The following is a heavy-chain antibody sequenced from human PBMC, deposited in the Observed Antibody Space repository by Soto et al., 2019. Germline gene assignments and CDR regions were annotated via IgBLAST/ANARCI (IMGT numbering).Heavy chain of an antibody. V-gene: IGHV1-46*01. CDR2: INPSGGST. D-gene: IGHD5-18*01. J-gene: IGHJ6*02. Sequence: ASVKVSCKASGYTFTSYYIHWVRQAPGQGLEWMGIINPSGGSTSYAQKFQGRVTMTRDTSTSTVYMELSSLRSEDTAVYYCARDSSVDTAMVYYYYYYGMDVWGQGTTVTVSS. CDR1: GYTFTSYY. CDR3: ARDSSVDTAMVYYYYYYGMDV.